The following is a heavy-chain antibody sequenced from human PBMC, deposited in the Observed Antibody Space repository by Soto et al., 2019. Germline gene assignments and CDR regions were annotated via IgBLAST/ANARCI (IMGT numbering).Heavy chain of an antibody. J-gene: IGHJ3*02. D-gene: IGHD3-16*02. Sequence: SETLSLTCTVSGGSISSYYWSWIRQPPGKGLEWIGYIYYSGSTNYNPSLKSRVTISVDTSKNQFSLKLSSVTAAHTAVYYCARAILDYDYVWGSYRYHAFDIWGQGTMVTVSS. CDR3: ARAILDYDYVWGSYRYHAFDI. V-gene: IGHV4-59*01. CDR2: IYYSGST. CDR1: GGSISSYY.